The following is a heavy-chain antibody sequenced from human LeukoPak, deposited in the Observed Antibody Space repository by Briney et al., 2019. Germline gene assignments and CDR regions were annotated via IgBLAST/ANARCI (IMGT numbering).Heavy chain of an antibody. CDR1: GFTFSSYA. V-gene: IGHV3-30-3*01. J-gene: IGHJ4*02. D-gene: IGHD6-13*01. CDR2: ISYDGSNK. CDR3: ARVSAAGDYFDY. Sequence: GRSLRLSCAASGFTFSSYAMHWVRQAPGKGLEWVAVISYDGSNKYYADSVKGRFTISRDNPKNTLYLQMNSLRAEDTAVYYCARVSAAGDYFDYWGQGTLVTVSS.